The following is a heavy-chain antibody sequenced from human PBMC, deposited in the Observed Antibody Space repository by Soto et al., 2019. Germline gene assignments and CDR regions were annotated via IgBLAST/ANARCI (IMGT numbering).Heavy chain of an antibody. CDR1: GFTSSSYS. J-gene: IGHJ4*02. CDR3: TRDNNDLLLWSI. Sequence: AGGSLRLSCAASGFTSSSYSMNWVRQAPGKGLEWVSGINWNGGSTGYADSVKGRFTISRDDSKSIAYLQMNSLKTEDTAVYYCTRDNNDLLLWSIWGQGALVTVSS. V-gene: IGHV3-20*04. CDR2: INWNGGST. D-gene: IGHD3-10*01.